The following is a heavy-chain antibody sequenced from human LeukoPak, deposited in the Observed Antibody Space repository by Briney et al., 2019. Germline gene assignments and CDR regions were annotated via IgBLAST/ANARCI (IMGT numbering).Heavy chain of an antibody. Sequence: PGGSLTLSCAASGFAFSSYAMSWVRQAPGKGLEWGSAISGSGGSTYYADSVKGRYTISRDNSKNTLYLQMNSLRGEDTAVYYCAKAPVTSCRGAFCYPFHYWGQEPLVTVSS. J-gene: IGHJ4*02. V-gene: IGHV3-23*01. CDR3: AKAPVTSCRGAFCYPFHY. CDR2: ISGSGGST. CDR1: GFAFSSYA. D-gene: IGHD2-15*01.